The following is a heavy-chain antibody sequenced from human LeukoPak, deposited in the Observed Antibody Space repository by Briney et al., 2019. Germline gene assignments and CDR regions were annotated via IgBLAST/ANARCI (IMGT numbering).Heavy chain of an antibody. CDR2: INHSGST. J-gene: IGHJ2*01. Sequence: SETLSLTCAVYGGSFSGCYWSWIRQPPGKGLEWFGEINHSGSTNYNTSLKRRVTISVDTSMNQFSLKLSSVTAADTAVYYCARGTTAVAGWQYFALWGGGTLVTVSS. CDR3: ARGTTAVAGWQYFAL. CDR1: GGSFSGCY. V-gene: IGHV4-34*01. D-gene: IGHD6-19*01.